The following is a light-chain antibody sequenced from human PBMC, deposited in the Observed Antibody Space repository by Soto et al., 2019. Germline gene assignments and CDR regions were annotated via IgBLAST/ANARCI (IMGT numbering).Light chain of an antibody. CDR3: QQYNSYSWT. Sequence: IQMTQSPSSLSASVGDSVTITCRASQGIRNELGWYQQKPGKAPKFLIYAASSLNSGVPSRFSGSGSGTEFTLTISSLQPDDFATYYCQQYNSYSWTFGQGTKVDIK. CDR1: QGIRNE. J-gene: IGKJ1*01. CDR2: AAS. V-gene: IGKV1-17*01.